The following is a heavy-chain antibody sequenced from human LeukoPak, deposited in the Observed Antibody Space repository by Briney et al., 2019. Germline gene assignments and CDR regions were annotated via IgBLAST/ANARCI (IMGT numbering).Heavy chain of an antibody. CDR1: GGSVSSGGYY. Sequence: SQTLSLTCTVSGGSVSSGGYYWSWIRQHPGKGLEWIGYIYYSGSTYYNPSLKSRVTISVDTSKNQFSLKLTSVTAADTAVYYCARAYSTMYSSGWYEYWGQGTLVTVFS. J-gene: IGHJ4*02. CDR3: ARAYSTMYSSGWYEY. D-gene: IGHD6-19*01. CDR2: IYYSGST. V-gene: IGHV4-31*03.